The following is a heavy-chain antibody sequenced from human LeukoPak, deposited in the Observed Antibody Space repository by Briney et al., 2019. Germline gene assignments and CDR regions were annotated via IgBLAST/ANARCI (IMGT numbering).Heavy chain of an antibody. CDR1: GGSLSRGSYS. Sequence: PSETLSLTCAVSGGSLSRGSYSWSWIRQPPGKGLEWSGYIFHNGNTHYNPSLKSRVTLSIDKSKNQFSLKLRSVTAADTALYFCARGGGFYGSGTTHFDYWGQGTQVIVSS. CDR3: ARGGGFYGSGTTHFDY. CDR2: IFHNGNT. V-gene: IGHV4-30-2*01. J-gene: IGHJ4*02. D-gene: IGHD3-10*01.